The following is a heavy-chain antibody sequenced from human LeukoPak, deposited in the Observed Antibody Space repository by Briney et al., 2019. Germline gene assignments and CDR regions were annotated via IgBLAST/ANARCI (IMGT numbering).Heavy chain of an antibody. CDR3: ARVDWMIGAFDI. CDR1: GFTFSNYA. CDR2: ISDGGGST. Sequence: GGSLRLSCAASGFTFSNYAMSWVRQAPGKGLEWVSIISDGGGSTFYADSVKGRFTISRDNAMHTLYLQMNSLRAEDTAVYYCARVDWMIGAFDIWGQGTMVTVSS. V-gene: IGHV3-23*01. J-gene: IGHJ3*02. D-gene: IGHD3-22*01.